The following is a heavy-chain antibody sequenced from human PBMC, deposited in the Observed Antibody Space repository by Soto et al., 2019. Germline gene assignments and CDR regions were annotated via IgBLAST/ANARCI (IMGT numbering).Heavy chain of an antibody. CDR3: VKDDGSGVYYFDY. V-gene: IGHV3-64D*06. CDR1: GFTFSSYA. CDR2: ISSNGGST. J-gene: IGHJ4*02. Sequence: VGSLRLSCSASGFTFSSYAMHWVRQAPGKGLEYVSAISSNGGSTYYADSVKGRFTISRDNSKNTLYLQMSSLRAEDTAVYYCVKDDGSGVYYFDYWGQGTLVTASS. D-gene: IGHD3-10*01.